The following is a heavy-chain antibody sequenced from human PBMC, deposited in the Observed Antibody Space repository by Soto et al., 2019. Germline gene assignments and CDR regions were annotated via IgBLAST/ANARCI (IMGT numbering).Heavy chain of an antibody. D-gene: IGHD3-10*01. Sequence: GGSLRLSCAASGFTFSSYSMNWVRQAPGKGLEWVSSISSSSSYIYYADSVKGRFTISRDNAKNSLYLQMNSLRAEDTAVYYCARDLLTMVRGDLRPFDYWGQGTLVTVSS. CDR1: GFTFSSYS. CDR2: ISSSSSYI. CDR3: ARDLLTMVRGDLRPFDY. V-gene: IGHV3-21*01. J-gene: IGHJ4*02.